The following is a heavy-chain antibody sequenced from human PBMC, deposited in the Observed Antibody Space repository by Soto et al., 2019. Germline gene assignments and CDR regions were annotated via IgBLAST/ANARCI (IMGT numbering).Heavy chain of an antibody. Sequence: ASETLSLTCTVSGGSISSGGYYWSWIRQHPGKGLEWIGYTYYSGSTYYNPSLKSRVTISVDTSKNQFSLKLSSVTAADTAVYYCARDGGITGIPRVGWFDPWGQGTLVTVSS. V-gene: IGHV4-31*03. CDR1: GGSISSGGYY. J-gene: IGHJ5*02. CDR3: ARDGGITGIPRVGWFDP. D-gene: IGHD1-20*01. CDR2: TYYSGST.